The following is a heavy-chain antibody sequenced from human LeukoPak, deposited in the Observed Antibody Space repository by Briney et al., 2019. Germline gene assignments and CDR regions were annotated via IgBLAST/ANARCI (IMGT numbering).Heavy chain of an antibody. CDR3: ARWGQHSALRVHAFDI. V-gene: IGHV4-59*01. CDR1: DDSINKYY. Sequence: SETLSLTCTVSDDSINKYYWNWVRQPPGKGLEWIGFGHYSGTTFYNPSLSSRVTLSVDTSKNQFSLKLTPVTAADTAIYYCARWGQHSALRVHAFDIWGQGTMVTVSS. J-gene: IGHJ3*02. D-gene: IGHD7-27*01. CDR2: GHYSGTT.